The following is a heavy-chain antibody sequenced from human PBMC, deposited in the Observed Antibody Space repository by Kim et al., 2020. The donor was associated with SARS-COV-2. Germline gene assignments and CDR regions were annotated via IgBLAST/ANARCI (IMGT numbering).Heavy chain of an antibody. J-gene: IGHJ4*02. CDR1: GFTFSSYE. CDR2: ISNSGRTT. V-gene: IGHV3-48*03. D-gene: IGHD6-19*01. CDR3: ARESDVAGNDY. Sequence: GGSLRLSCAASGFTFSSYEMNWVRQAPGKGLEWVSYISNSGRTTHYADSVKGRFTISRDNADNSLYLQMNSLRAEDTALYYCARESDVAGNDYWGQGTLVTVSS.